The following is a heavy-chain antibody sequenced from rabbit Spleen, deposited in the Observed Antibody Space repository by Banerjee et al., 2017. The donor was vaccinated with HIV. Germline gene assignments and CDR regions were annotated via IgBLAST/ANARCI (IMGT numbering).Heavy chain of an antibody. CDR2: IDAGSSGFT. D-gene: IGHD2-1*01. CDR1: GVSFSISSY. J-gene: IGHJ4*01. V-gene: IGHV1S45*01. CDR3: ARDKRDDDYLDL. Sequence: QEQLEESGGGLVKPGASLTLTCTASGVSFSISSYMCWVRQAPGKGLEWIACIDAGSSGFTYFATWAKGRFTCSKTSSTTVTLQMTRLTAADTATYFCARDKRDDDYLDLWGPGTLVTVS.